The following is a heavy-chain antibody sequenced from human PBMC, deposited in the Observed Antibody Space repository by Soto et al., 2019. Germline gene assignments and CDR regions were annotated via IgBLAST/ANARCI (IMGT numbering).Heavy chain of an antibody. D-gene: IGHD6-13*01. CDR2: INHNTNT. V-gene: IGHV4-34*01. Sequence: SETLSLTCAVYGGSFSDIYWSWIRQPPGKGLEWIGEINHNTNTIYNPSLTSRVTISVDTSKNQFSLKLSSVTAADTAVYYCARESYSSSCEWFDPWGQGTLVTVSS. CDR1: GGSFSDIY. CDR3: ARESYSSSCEWFDP. J-gene: IGHJ5*02.